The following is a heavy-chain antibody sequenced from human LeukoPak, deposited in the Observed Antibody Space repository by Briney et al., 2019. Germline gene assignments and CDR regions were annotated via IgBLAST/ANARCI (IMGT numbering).Heavy chain of an antibody. Sequence: PGRSLRLSCAASGFTFSSYAMHWVRQAPGKGLEWVAVISYDGSNKYYADSVKGRFTISRDNSKNTLYLQMNSLRAEDAAVYYCARDFVARYFDWFGYRDYGMDVWGQGTTVTVSS. CDR2: ISYDGSNK. CDR3: ARDFVARYFDWFGYRDYGMDV. CDR1: GFTFSSYA. V-gene: IGHV3-30*04. J-gene: IGHJ6*02. D-gene: IGHD3-9*01.